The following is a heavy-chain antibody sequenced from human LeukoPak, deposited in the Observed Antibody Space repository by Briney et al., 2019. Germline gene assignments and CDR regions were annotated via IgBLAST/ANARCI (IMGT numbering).Heavy chain of an antibody. CDR1: AFTLSMDV. CDR3: ESAVADNFDF. V-gene: IGHV3-30*03. CDR2: ISYDGSNK. Sequence: GGSLRLSCAASAFTLSMDVMHSVRQAPGKGLEWVAVISYDGSNKYYADSVKGRFTISRDNSKNTLYLQMNSLRAEDTAVYYCESAVADNFDFCGQGTLVTVSS. D-gene: IGHD6-19*01. J-gene: IGHJ4*02.